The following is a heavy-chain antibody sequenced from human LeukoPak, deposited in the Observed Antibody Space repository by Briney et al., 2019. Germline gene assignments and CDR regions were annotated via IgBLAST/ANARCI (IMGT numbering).Heavy chain of an antibody. Sequence: GGSLRLSCAASGFTFSNYWMSWVRQAPGKGLEWVANINTDGSQKYYVDSVKGRFTISRDNAKNSLYLQMNSLRAEDTAVYFCSRAEDYWGPGTLVTVSS. J-gene: IGHJ4*02. D-gene: IGHD1-14*01. V-gene: IGHV3-7*01. CDR3: SRAEDY. CDR1: GFTFSNYW. CDR2: INTDGSQK.